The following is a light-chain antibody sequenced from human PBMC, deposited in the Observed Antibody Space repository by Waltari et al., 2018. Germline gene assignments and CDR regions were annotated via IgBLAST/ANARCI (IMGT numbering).Light chain of an antibody. V-gene: IGLV1-40*01. CDR1: SSNVGAGYD. Sequence: QSVLTQPPSVSGAPGQRVTIPCTGSSSNVGAGYDVHWYQQLPGTAPKLLIDGNSVRPSGVPDRFSGSKSGTSASLAITGLQAEDEADYYCQSYDSSLSGVVFGGGTKLTVL. CDR2: GNS. CDR3: QSYDSSLSGVV. J-gene: IGLJ2*01.